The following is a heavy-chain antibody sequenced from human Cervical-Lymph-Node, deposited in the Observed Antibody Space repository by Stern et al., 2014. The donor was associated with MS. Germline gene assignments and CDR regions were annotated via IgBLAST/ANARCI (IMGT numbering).Heavy chain of an antibody. CDR2: IYHSGSM. CDR3: TRGGARYYGMDA. J-gene: IGHJ6*02. Sequence: QLQLQESGPGLVKPSETLSLTCRVSGGSVGAYYWSCIRQPPGQGLEWIGYIYHSGSMQYTPSFTSRLTMSIDTFKNQFSLRLSSVTAADTAVYYCTRGGARYYGMDAWGQGTTVPVSS. D-gene: IGHD3-10*01. CDR1: GGSVGAYY. V-gene: IGHV4-59*02.